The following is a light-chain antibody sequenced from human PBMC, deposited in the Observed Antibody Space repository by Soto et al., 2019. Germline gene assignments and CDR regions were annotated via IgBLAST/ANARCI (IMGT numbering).Light chain of an antibody. V-gene: IGLV2-23*02. J-gene: IGLJ2*01. CDR3: CSYAGSRTHVL. CDR2: EVS. CDR1: SSDVGSYNL. Sequence: QSALTQPASVSGSPGQSITISCIGTSSDVGSYNLVSWYQQHPGKAPKVLIYEVSERPSGVSNPFSGSKSGNTASLTISGLQAEEEAEYYCCSYAGSRTHVLFGGGTKLTVL.